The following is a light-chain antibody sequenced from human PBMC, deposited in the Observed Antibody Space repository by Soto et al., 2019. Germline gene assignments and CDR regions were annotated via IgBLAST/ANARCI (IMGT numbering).Light chain of an antibody. CDR1: QSVLYSATNKNY. V-gene: IGKV4-1*01. J-gene: IGKJ1*01. CDR3: HQYYYISWT. CDR2: WAS. Sequence: DIVLTQSPDSLAVSLGERATINCKSSQSVLYSATNKNYLAWYQQKPGQPPRLLFYWASTRESGVPDRFSGSESGTDFTLTISSLQAEDVAVYYCHQYYYISWTFGQGTKVEIK.